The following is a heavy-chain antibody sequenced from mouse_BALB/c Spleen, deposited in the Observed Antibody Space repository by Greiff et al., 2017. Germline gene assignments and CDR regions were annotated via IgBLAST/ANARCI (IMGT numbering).Heavy chain of an antibody. CDR3: AKHSGSSHRDYYFDY. CDR2: IWGGGST. D-gene: IGHD1-1*01. V-gene: IGHV2-6-5*01. Sequence: VKLVESGPGLVAPSQSLSITCTVSGFSLTDYGVSWIRQPPGKGLEWLGVIWGGGSTYYNSALKSRLSISKDNSKSQVFLKMNSLQTDDTAMYYCAKHSGSSHRDYYFDYWGQGTTLTVSS. J-gene: IGHJ2*01. CDR1: GFSLTDYG.